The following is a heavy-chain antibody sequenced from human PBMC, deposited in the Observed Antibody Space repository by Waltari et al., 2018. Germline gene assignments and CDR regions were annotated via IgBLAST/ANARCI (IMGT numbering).Heavy chain of an antibody. J-gene: IGHJ6*02. CDR3: AGGRRTGQWSGDFFQYIYHGSDV. CDR1: GGPFNEYF. D-gene: IGHD2-15*01. V-gene: IGHV4-34*01. Sequence: QVQLQQWGAGLLRASKTLSLTCGVSGGPFNEYFWSWFRQTPGKGLEWIGEISRSGSTHYNPSLKRRLPWSVDTSKNQFSLKVRSVTVADTAVYYCAGGRRTGQWSGDFFQYIYHGSDVWGQGTTVTVSS. CDR2: ISRSGST.